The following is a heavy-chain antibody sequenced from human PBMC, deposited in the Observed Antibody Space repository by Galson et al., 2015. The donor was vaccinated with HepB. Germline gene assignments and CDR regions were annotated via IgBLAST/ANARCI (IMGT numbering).Heavy chain of an antibody. Sequence: LRLSCAVSGFTFSNYAMSWVRQAPGKGLEWVSGISGSGLGTYYADSVKGRFTISRDNSKSSLYPQMNSLRGEDTAVYYCARDLRAIDWGTFDIWGQGTMVTVS. CDR2: ISGSGLGT. V-gene: IGHV3-23*01. J-gene: IGHJ3*02. CDR1: GFTFSNYA. D-gene: IGHD7-27*01. CDR3: ARDLRAIDWGTFDI.